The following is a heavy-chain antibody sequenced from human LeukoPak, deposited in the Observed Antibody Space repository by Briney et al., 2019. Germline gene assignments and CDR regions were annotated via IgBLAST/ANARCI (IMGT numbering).Heavy chain of an antibody. CDR3: AKDPNPTPYNWFDP. J-gene: IGHJ5*02. CDR2: ISGSGGST. Sequence: GGSLRLSCIDSGFTFNNYAMSWVRQAPGKGLEWVSGISGSGGSTYYADPVKGRFTISRDNSKNTLYLQMNSLRAEDTAVYYCAKDPNPTPYNWFDPWGQGTLVTVSS. CDR1: GFTFNNYA. V-gene: IGHV3-23*01.